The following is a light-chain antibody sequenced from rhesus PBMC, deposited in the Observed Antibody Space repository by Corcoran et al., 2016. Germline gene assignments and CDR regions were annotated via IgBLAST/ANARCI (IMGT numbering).Light chain of an antibody. Sequence: DIQMTQSPSSLSASVGDRVTITCRASQGISNWLAWYQPKPGKAPKLLIYRASNLETGVPSRFSGSGSGTEFTLTISSLQPEDIATYYCQQHDNSPLTFGGGTKVEIK. CDR3: QQHDNSPLT. V-gene: IGKV1-69*01. CDR1: QGISNW. J-gene: IGKJ4*01. CDR2: RAS.